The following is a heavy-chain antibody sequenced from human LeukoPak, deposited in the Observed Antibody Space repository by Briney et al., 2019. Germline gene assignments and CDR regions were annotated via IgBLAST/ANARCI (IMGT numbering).Heavy chain of an antibody. V-gene: IGHV3-23*01. CDR3: ASRTTDYGGNY. CDR2: ISGSGGST. J-gene: IGHJ4*02. D-gene: IGHD4-23*01. Sequence: GGSLRLSCAASGFTFSSYAMSWVRQAPGKGLEWVSAISGSGGSTYYADSVKGRFTISRDNSKNTLYLQMNSLRAEDTAVYYCASRTTDYGGNYWGQGTLVTVSS. CDR1: GFTFSSYA.